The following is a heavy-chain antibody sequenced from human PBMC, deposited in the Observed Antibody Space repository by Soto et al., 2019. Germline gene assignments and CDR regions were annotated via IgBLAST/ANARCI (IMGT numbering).Heavy chain of an antibody. J-gene: IGHJ4*02. V-gene: IGHV3-23*01. CDR3: AQTGGSQWLPYR. CDR2: ISGSGGSI. Sequence: EVHLLESGGGLVQPGGSLRLSCAGSGFTFSDYAMSWVRQAPGKGLEWVSGISGSGGSIYNADSVKGRFTISRDNSKNTLYLQMNSLRAEDTAVYYCAQTGGSQWLPYRWGQGTLVTVSS. D-gene: IGHD3-16*01. CDR1: GFTFSDYA.